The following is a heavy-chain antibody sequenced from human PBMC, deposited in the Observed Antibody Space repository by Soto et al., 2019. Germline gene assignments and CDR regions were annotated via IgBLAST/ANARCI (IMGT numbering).Heavy chain of an antibody. Sequence: QVQLVQSGAEVKKPGSSVKVSCKASGGTFSSYAISWVRQAPGQWLEWMGGIIPIFGTANYAQKFQGRVTITADESTSTAYMELSSLRSEDTAVYYCARTRQNDYGDYLGLDYWGQGTLVTVSS. J-gene: IGHJ4*02. D-gene: IGHD4-17*01. CDR2: IIPIFGTA. CDR3: ARTRQNDYGDYLGLDY. V-gene: IGHV1-69*01. CDR1: GGTFSSYA.